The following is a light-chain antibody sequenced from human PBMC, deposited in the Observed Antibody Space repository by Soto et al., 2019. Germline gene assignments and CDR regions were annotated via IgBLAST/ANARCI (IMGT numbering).Light chain of an antibody. CDR1: SSDVGGYNY. CDR2: DVS. J-gene: IGLJ2*01. Sequence: QSVLTQPASVAGSPGQSITISCTGTSSDVGGYNYVSWYQQHPGKAPKLMIYDVSNRPSGVSNRFSGSKSGNTASLTISGLQAEDEADYYCSSYTSSSIVVFGGGTPLPVL. CDR3: SSYTSSSIVV. V-gene: IGLV2-14*01.